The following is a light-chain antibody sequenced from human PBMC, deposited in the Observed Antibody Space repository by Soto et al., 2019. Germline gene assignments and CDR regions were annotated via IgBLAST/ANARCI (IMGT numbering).Light chain of an antibody. CDR3: QQYETFSGT. J-gene: IGKJ1*01. CDR1: QSVSGW. Sequence: DIQMTQSPSTLSASVGDTVTVTYRASQSVSGWLAWYQQKTGEAPKLLIYDASALPRGVPSRFSGSASGTKFTLTIASPQTDDFATYYCQQYETFSGTFGPGTKVDIK. CDR2: DAS. V-gene: IGKV1-5*01.